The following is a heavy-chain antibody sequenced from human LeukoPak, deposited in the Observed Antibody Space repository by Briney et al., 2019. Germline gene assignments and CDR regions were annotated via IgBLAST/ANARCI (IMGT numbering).Heavy chain of an antibody. J-gene: IGHJ4*02. CDR3: ARVDLRAAYFDY. D-gene: IGHD2-15*01. CDR2: IYTSGST. Sequence: SETLSLTCTVSGGYIGSYYWSWIRQPAGKGLEWIGRIYTSGSTGYNPSLKSRVTMSVDTSKNQFSLKLSSVTAADTAVYYCARVDLRAAYFDYWGQGTLVTVSS. V-gene: IGHV4-4*07. CDR1: GGYIGSYY.